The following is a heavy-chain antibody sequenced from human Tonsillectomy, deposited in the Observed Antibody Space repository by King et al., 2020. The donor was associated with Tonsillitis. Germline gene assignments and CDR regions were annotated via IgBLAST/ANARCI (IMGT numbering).Heavy chain of an antibody. CDR3: ATSGFWSGSDAFDI. CDR2: MNPNSGNT. J-gene: IGHJ3*02. V-gene: IGHV1-8*01. CDR1: GYTFTSYD. Sequence: QLVQSGAEVKKPGASVKVSCKASGYTFTSYDINWVRQATGQGLEWMGWMNPNSGNTGYAQKFQGRVTMTRNTSINTAKMELSSLRSEATAGYYWATSGFWSGSDAFDIWGQGTMVTVSS. D-gene: IGHD3-3*01.